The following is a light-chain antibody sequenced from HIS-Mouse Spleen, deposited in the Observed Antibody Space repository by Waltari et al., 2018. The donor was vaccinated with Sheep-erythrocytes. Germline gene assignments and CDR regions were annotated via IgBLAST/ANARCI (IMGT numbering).Light chain of an antibody. V-gene: IGKV4-1*01. CDR1: QSVLYSSNNKNY. CDR2: WAS. CDR3: QQYYSTPLT. J-gene: IGKJ4*01. Sequence: DIVMTQSPDSLAWSVGERATIKFKSSQSVLYSSNNKNYLAWYQQKPGQPPKLLIYWASTRESGVPDRFSGSGSGTDFTLTISSLQAEDVAVYYCQQYYSTPLTFGGGTKVEIK.